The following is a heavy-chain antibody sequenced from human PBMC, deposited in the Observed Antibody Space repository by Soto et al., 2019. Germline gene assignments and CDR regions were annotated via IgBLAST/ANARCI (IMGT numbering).Heavy chain of an antibody. CDR2: MNPNSGNT. CDR3: ARFNEWLGALEY. CDR1: GYTFTSYD. D-gene: IGHD6-19*01. J-gene: IGHJ4*02. Sequence: QVQLVQSGAVVKKPGASVKVSCKASGYTFTSYDINWVRQATGQGLEWMGWMNPNSGNTGYAQKFQGRVTMTRNTSINTAYMELSSLRSEDTAVYYCARFNEWLGALEYWGQGTLVTVSS. V-gene: IGHV1-8*01.